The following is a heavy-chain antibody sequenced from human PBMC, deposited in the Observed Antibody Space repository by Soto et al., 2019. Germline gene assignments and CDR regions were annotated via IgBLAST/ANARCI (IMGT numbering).Heavy chain of an antibody. CDR3: ARYRREPVAGYTLDN. V-gene: IGHV4-59*01. J-gene: IGHJ4*02. CDR2: VYNSGST. D-gene: IGHD6-13*01. Sequence: PSETLSVTCTVSGGSISSNYWTWIRQPPGKGLEWIGYVYNSGSTNYNPSLKSRVTISEDTSKSQFSLKVNSMTAADTAVYYCARYRREPVAGYTLDNWGQGILVTVSS. CDR1: GGSISSNY.